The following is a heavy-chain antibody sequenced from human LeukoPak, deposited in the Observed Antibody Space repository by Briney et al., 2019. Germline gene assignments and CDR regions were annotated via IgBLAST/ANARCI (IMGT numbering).Heavy chain of an antibody. J-gene: IGHJ5*02. CDR2: ISSSSSTI. D-gene: IGHD2-21*01. CDR3: ASLIVVVIANNWFDP. V-gene: IGHV3-48*01. Sequence: GGSLRLSCAASGFTFSSYSMNWVRQAPGKGLEWVSYISSSSSTIYYADPVKGRFTISRDNAKNSLYLQMNSLRAEDTAVYYCASLIVVVIANNWFDPWGQGTLVTVSS. CDR1: GFTFSSYS.